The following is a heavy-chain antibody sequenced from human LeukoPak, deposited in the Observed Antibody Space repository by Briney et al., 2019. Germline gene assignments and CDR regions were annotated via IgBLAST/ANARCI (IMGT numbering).Heavy chain of an antibody. CDR3: ARGWSGSYYSHYYYYMDV. J-gene: IGHJ6*03. V-gene: IGHV1-2*02. CDR2: INPNSGGT. Sequence: ASVKVSCKASGYTFTGYYMHWVRQAPGPGLEWMGWINPNSGGTNYTQKFQGRVTMNRDTSISTAYMELSRLRSDDTAVYYCARGWSGSYYSHYYYYMDVWGKGTTVTVSS. D-gene: IGHD1-26*01. CDR1: GYTFTGYY.